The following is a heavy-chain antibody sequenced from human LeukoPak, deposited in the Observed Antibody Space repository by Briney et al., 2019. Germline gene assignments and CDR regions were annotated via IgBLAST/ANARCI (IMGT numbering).Heavy chain of an antibody. Sequence: PSETLSLTSTVSGGSISSYYWSWIRQPPGKGLEWIGYIYYSGSTNYNPSLKSRVTISVDTSKNQFSLKLSSVTAADTAVYYCARDSIADYWGQGTLVTVSS. CDR2: IYYSGST. CDR1: GGSISSYY. D-gene: IGHD3-3*02. V-gene: IGHV4-59*01. CDR3: ARDSIADY. J-gene: IGHJ4*02.